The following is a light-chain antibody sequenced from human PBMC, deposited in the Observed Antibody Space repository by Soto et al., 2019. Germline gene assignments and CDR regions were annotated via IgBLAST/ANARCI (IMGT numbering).Light chain of an antibody. CDR2: AAS. Sequence: DIQMTQSPSSLSASVGDRVTITCRASQSISSYLNWYQQKQGKAPKLLIYAASSLQSGVPSRFSGSGSGTDFTLTIRSLQPEDFATYYCQQSYSTPRWTFGQGTKVEIK. CDR1: QSISSY. J-gene: IGKJ1*01. CDR3: QQSYSTPRWT. V-gene: IGKV1-39*01.